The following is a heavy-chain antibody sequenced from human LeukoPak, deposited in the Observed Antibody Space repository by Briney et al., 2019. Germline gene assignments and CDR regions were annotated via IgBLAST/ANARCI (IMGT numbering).Heavy chain of an antibody. CDR1: GGSISDYY. D-gene: IGHD3-22*01. V-gene: IGHV4-59*08. CDR2: INYSGST. Sequence: PSETLSLTCTVSGGSISDYYWSWIRQPPGKELEWIGYINYSGSTNYNPSLKSRVTISVDTSKNQFSLKLSSVTAADTAVYYCASGPYDSSGYYKYYFDYWGQGTLVTVSS. J-gene: IGHJ4*02. CDR3: ASGPYDSSGYYKYYFDY.